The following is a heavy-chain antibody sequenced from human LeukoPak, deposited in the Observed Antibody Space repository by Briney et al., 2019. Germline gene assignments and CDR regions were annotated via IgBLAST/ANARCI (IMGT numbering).Heavy chain of an antibody. CDR1: GVSVSDGSYY. Sequence: PSETLSLTCTVSGVSVSDGSYYWTCIRQHPGKGLEWIGYKYYSGSAKYNPSLKSRLTISIDTSKNQFSLHLSSVTAADTATYYCATPYCSSISCLDVFNMWGQGTRVTVSS. CDR3: ATPYCSSISCLDVFNM. J-gene: IGHJ3*02. D-gene: IGHD2-2*01. V-gene: IGHV4-31*03. CDR2: KYYSGSA.